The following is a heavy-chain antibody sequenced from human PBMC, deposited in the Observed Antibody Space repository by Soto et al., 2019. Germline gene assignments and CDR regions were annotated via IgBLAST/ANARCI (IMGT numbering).Heavy chain of an antibody. D-gene: IGHD6-6*01. CDR3: ATASSFYYYYGMDV. CDR2: ISAYNGNT. J-gene: IGHJ6*02. V-gene: IGHV1-18*04. CDR1: GYTFTSYG. Sequence: ASVKVSCKASGYTFTSYGISWVRQAPGQGLEWMGWISAYNGNTNYAQKLQGRVTMTTDTSTSTAHMELSSLRSEDTAVYYCATASSFYYYYGMDVWGQGTTVTVSS.